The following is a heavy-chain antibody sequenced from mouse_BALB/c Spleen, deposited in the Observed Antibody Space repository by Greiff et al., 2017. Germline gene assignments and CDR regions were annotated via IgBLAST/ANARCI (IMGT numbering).Heavy chain of an antibody. J-gene: IGHJ3*01. Sequence: VQLQQSGAELVRPGTSVKVSCKASGYAFTNYLIEWVKQRPGQGLEWIGVINPGSGGTNYNEKFKGKATLTADKSSSTAYMQLSSLKSEDSAVYFCARHYYGSSEGWFAYWGQGTLVTVSA. CDR2: INPGSGGT. CDR1: GYAFTNYL. CDR3: ARHYYGSSEGWFAY. V-gene: IGHV1-54*01. D-gene: IGHD1-1*01.